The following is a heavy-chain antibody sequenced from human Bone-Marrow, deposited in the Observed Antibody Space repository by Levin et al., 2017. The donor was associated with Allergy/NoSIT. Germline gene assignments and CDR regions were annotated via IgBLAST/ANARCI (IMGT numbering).Heavy chain of an antibody. J-gene: IGHJ2*01. CDR1: GFTFSGYW. D-gene: IGHD6-6*01. V-gene: IGHV3-7*01. Sequence: GGSLRLSCTASGFTFSGYWMTWLRQAPGKALEWVANIKQDESEKYYLDSLKGRFTISRDNAKNSLYLQMNDLRAEDTAVYYCARDPAFGSSYWYFDLWGRGTLVTVSS. CDR3: ARDPAFGSSYWYFDL. CDR2: IKQDESEK.